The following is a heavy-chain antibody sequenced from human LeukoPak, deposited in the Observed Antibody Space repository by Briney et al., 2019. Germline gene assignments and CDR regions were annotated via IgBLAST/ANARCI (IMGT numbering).Heavy chain of an antibody. CDR1: GFTFSNYA. CDR3: AKDRASGSGSYSYRGFDY. J-gene: IGHJ4*02. CDR2: ISGSGDYT. Sequence: GGSLRLSCAASGFTFSNYAMSWVRQAPGRGLEWVSAISGSGDYTNYADSVKGRFTISRDNSKNTLYLQMNRLRAEDTAVYYCAKDRASGSGSYSYRGFDYWGQGTLVTVSS. V-gene: IGHV3-23*01. D-gene: IGHD6-19*01.